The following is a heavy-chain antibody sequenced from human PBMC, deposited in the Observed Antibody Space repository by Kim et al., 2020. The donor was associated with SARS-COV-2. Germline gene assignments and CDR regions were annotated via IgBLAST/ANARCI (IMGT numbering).Heavy chain of an antibody. CDR3: ARGIFCSGGSCYFTY. D-gene: IGHD2-15*01. V-gene: IGHV3-7*03. J-gene: IGHJ4*02. CDR2: IKQDGSEK. Sequence: GGSLRLSCAASGFTFSSYWMSWVRQAPGKGLEWVANIKQDGSEKYYVDSVKGRFTISRDNAKNSLYLQMNSLRAEDTAVYYCARGIFCSGGSCYFTYWGQGTLVTVSS. CDR1: GFTFSSYW.